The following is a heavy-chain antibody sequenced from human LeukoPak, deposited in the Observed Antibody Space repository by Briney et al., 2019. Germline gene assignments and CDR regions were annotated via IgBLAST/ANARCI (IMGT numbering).Heavy chain of an antibody. CDR3: ARVDGSSGHYPDY. CDR2: ISSSSSYI. CDR1: EFIFRSYS. Sequence: GGSLRLSCAASEFIFRSYSMNWVRQAPGKGLEWVSSISSSSSYIYYADSVKGRFTISRDNAKNSLYLQMNSLRAEDTAVYYCARVDGSSGHYPDYWGQGTLVTVSS. D-gene: IGHD3-22*01. V-gene: IGHV3-21*01. J-gene: IGHJ4*02.